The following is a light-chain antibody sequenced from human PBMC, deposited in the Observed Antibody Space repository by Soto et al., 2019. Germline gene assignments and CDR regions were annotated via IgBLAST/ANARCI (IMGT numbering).Light chain of an antibody. CDR1: SSNIGAGYD. V-gene: IGLV1-40*01. CDR2: ANN. CDR3: QSYDSSLSGVV. J-gene: IGLJ2*01. Sequence: QSLLTQPPSVSGAPGQRVTISCTGSSSNIGAGYDVHWYQQLPGTAPKLIIYANNNRPSGVPDRFSGSKSATSASLAITGLQAEDEADYYCQSYDSSLSGVVFGGGTKLTVL.